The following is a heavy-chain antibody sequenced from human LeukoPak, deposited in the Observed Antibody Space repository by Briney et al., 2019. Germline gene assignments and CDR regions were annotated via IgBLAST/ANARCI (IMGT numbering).Heavy chain of an antibody. CDR1: GFTFADYA. V-gene: IGHV3-9*01. CDR3: VTSSSYY. D-gene: IGHD6-6*01. J-gene: IGHJ4*02. Sequence: PGGSLRLSCAASGFTFADYAMPWVRQAPGKGLEWVSGISWNSGIMGYVDSVKGRFTISRDTSKNTLYLQMNSLRADDTAVYYCVTSSSYYWGQGTLVTVSS. CDR2: ISWNSGIM.